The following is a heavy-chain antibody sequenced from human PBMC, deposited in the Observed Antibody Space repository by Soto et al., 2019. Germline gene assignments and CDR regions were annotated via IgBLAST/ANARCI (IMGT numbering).Heavy chain of an antibody. J-gene: IGHJ4*02. Sequence: QVQLVQSGAEVKRPGSSVKVSCKASGDTFSFYSINWVRQAPGLGLEWMGRINPILSMSNYAQRFQGRVTMTADNSTSTAYMDLSSLRSEDTAIYYCATSYGSGYRAFDYWGQGALVTVSS. CDR3: ATSYGSGYRAFDY. D-gene: IGHD3-10*01. V-gene: IGHV1-69*02. CDR1: GDTFSFYS. CDR2: INPILSMS.